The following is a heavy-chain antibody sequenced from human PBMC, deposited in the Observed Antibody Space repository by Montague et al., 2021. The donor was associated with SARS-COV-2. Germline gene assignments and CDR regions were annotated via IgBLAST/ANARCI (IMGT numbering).Heavy chain of an antibody. V-gene: IGHV3-30-3*01. D-gene: IGHD1-7*01. Sequence: SLRLSCAASGFTFSSYAMYWVRQAPGKGLEWVAVISYDGSNKYYADSVKGRFTISRDNSKNTLYVQMDSLRAEDTAVYYCARGVETGTLFTYYYYGMDVWGQGNTVTVSS. CDR1: GFTFSSYA. CDR2: ISYDGSNK. CDR3: ARGVETGTLFTYYYYGMDV. J-gene: IGHJ6*02.